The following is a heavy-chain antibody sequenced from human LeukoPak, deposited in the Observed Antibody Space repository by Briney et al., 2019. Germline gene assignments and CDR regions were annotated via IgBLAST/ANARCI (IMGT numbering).Heavy chain of an antibody. CDR1: GYTFTNYD. J-gene: IGHJ3*02. Sequence: ASVKVSCKASGYTFTNYDVIWVGQAPGQGLEWLGWTSNSNGDTDYDQKLHGKVTITKATSPTPAKMSLRSLRSDDTAVYYCARVTSTDRASDIWGQGTLVTVSS. V-gene: IGHV1-18*01. D-gene: IGHD3-3*02. CDR2: TSNSNGDT. CDR3: ARVTSTDRASDI.